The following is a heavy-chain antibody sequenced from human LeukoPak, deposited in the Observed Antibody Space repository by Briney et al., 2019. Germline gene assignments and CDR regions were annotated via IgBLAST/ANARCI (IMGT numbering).Heavy chain of an antibody. CDR1: GYSFTSYW. CDR3: ARHLAVGATYYYYGMDV. Sequence: GESLKISCKGSGYSFTSYWIGWVRQMPGKGLEWMGIIYPGDSDTRYSPSFQGQVTISADKSISTAYLQWSSLKASDTAMYYCARHLAVGATYYYYGMDVWGQGTTVTVS. D-gene: IGHD1-26*01. J-gene: IGHJ6*02. CDR2: IYPGDSDT. V-gene: IGHV5-51*01.